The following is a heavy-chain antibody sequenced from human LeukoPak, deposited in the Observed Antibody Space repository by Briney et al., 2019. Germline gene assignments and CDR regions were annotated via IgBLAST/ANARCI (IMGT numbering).Heavy chain of an antibody. CDR1: GFTVSSNY. Sequence: GGSLRLSCAASGFTVSSNYMSWVRQAPGKGLEWVSVIYSGGSTDYADSVKGRFTISRDNSKNTLYLQMNSLRAEDTAVYYCARGGSGWYVDYWGQGTLVTVSS. CDR3: ARGGSGWYVDY. D-gene: IGHD6-19*01. V-gene: IGHV3-66*01. CDR2: IYSGGST. J-gene: IGHJ4*02.